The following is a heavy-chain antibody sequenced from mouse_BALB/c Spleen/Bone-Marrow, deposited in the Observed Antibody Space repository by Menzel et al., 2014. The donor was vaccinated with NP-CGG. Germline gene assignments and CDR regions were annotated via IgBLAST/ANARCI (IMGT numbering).Heavy chain of an antibody. CDR3: ARDDYYAMDY. Sequence: EVKLMESGGGLVQPGGSLRHSCATSGFTFTDYYMSWVRQPPGKALEWLGFIRNKANGYTTEYSASVKGRFTISRDNSQSILYLQMNTLRAEDSATYYCARDDYYAMDYWGQGTSVTVSS. V-gene: IGHV7-3*02. CDR1: GFTFTDYY. CDR2: IRNKANGYTT. J-gene: IGHJ4*01.